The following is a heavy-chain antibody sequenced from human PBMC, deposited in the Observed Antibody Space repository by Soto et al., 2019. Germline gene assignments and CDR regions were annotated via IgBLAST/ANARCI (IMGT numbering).Heavy chain of an antibody. CDR2: IHPGVKTL. D-gene: IGHD2-15*01. CDR1: GFTFSSSV. J-gene: IGHJ3*01. CDR3: ARRGSR. Sequence: GGPLRLCCAASGFTFSSSVMYWVHQAECKGLEWISYIHPGVKTLFYAESVKGRFTISRDNAKNSVYLQMNSLRAEDTAVYYRARRGSRWGQGTMVTVSS. V-gene: IGHV3-48*03.